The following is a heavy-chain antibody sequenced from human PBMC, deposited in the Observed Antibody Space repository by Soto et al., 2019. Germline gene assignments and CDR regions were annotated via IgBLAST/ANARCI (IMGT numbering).Heavy chain of an antibody. V-gene: IGHV3-48*01. D-gene: IGHD3-22*01. CDR1: GFTFSDYN. J-gene: IGHJ4*02. Sequence: EVQLVESGRGLVQPGGPLRLSCVASGFTFSDYNMNWVRQAPGKGLEWVSFISGRSNTIYYADSVKGRFTISRDNAKNSLYLLMNSLRAEDTAVYYCAREGDGSGFFSDFWGQGTLVTVSS. CDR2: ISGRSNTI. CDR3: AREGDGSGFFSDF.